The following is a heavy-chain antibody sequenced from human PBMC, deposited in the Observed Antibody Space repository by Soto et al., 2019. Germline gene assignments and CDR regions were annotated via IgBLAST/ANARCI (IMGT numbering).Heavy chain of an antibody. J-gene: IGHJ3*02. CDR1: GFSFDDYG. V-gene: IGHV3-9*01. Sequence: EVQLVESGGGSVQPGRSLSVSCAASGFSFDDYGMHWVRQVPGKGLEWVSGISWDSGSIGYAGSVRGRFTISRDNATNSPYLQMISLRAEDTALDYCAKVSRASGTQRQDGFDIWGPGMMLSFSS. CDR3: AKVSRASGTQRQDGFDI. CDR2: ISWDSGSI. D-gene: IGHD1-26*01.